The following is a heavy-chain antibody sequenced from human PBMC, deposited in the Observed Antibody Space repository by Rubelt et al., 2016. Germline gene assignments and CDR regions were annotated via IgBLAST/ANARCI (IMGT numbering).Heavy chain of an antibody. Sequence: EVQLVESGGGLVQPGGSLRLSCAASGFTVSSNYMSWVRQAPGKGLGWVSVIYSGGSTYYADSVKGRFTISRDNSKNTLYLQMNSRRAEDTAVYYGARDPQQLVPFDYWGQGTLVTVSS. CDR2: IYSGGST. D-gene: IGHD6-13*01. CDR1: GFTVSSNY. CDR3: ARDPQQLVPFDY. V-gene: IGHV3-66*01. J-gene: IGHJ4*02.